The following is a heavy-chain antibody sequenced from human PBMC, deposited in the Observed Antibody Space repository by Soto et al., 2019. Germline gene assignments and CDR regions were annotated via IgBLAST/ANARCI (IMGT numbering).Heavy chain of an antibody. CDR3: ASRKAYYDSSGYYYEVDY. Sequence: TLSLTCAVSGGSISSSNWWSWVRQPPGKGLEWIGEIYHSGSTNYNPSLKSRVTISVDKSKNQISLKLNSVTAADTAVYYCASRKAYYDSSGYYYEVDYWGQGTLVTVSS. J-gene: IGHJ4*02. D-gene: IGHD3-22*01. CDR2: IYHSGST. CDR1: GGSISSSNW. V-gene: IGHV4-4*02.